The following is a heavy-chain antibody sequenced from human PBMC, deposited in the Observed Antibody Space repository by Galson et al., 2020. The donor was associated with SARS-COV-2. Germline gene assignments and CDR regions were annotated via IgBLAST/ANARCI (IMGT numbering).Heavy chain of an antibody. Sequence: SETLSLTCTVSGGSISSGGYYWSWIRQHPGKGLEWIGYIYYSGSTYYNPSLKSRVTISVDTSKNQFSLKLSSVTAADTAVYYCARAVFGITMVRGIYYYYGMDVWGQGTTVTVSS. CDR1: GGSISSGGYY. CDR3: ARAVFGITMVRGIYYYYGMDV. CDR2: IYYSGST. J-gene: IGHJ6*02. V-gene: IGHV4-31*03. D-gene: IGHD3-10*01.